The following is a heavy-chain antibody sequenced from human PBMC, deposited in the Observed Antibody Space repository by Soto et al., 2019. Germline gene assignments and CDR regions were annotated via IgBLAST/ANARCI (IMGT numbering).Heavy chain of an antibody. Sequence: GGSLRLSCAASGFTFSNAWINWVRQAPGKGLEWVGRIKSKTDGGTTDYAEPVKGRFAISRDDSNNMVYLQMNSLKIEDTAVYYCTTDSYSTIIIVRFEYWGHGTLV. CDR1: GFTFSNAW. CDR2: IKSKTDGGTT. V-gene: IGHV3-15*07. CDR3: TTDSYSTIIIVRFEY. D-gene: IGHD3-22*01. J-gene: IGHJ4*01.